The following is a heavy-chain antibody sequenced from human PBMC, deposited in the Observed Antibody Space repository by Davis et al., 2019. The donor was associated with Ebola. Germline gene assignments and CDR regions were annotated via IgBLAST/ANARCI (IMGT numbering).Heavy chain of an antibody. CDR1: GGSISSYY. J-gene: IGHJ6*04. CDR2: IYYSGST. D-gene: IGHD2-2*01. V-gene: IGHV4-59*01. CDR3: ARSNLPDTILDV. Sequence: PSETLSLTCTVSGGSISSYYWSWIRQPPGKGLEWIGYIYYSGSTNYNPSLKSRVTISVDTSKNQFSLKLSSVTAADTAVYYCARSNLPDTILDVWGKGTTVTVSS.